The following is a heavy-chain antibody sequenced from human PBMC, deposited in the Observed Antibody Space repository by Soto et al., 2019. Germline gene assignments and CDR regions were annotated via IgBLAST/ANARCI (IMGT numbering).Heavy chain of an antibody. D-gene: IGHD3-16*02. CDR3: ARVAGDYDYVWGSYRTYYFDY. CDR1: GGSFSGYY. V-gene: IGHV4-34*01. CDR2: INHSGST. Sequence: PSETLSLTCAVYGGSFSGYYWSWIRQPPGKGLEWIGGINHSGSTNYNPSLKSRDTISVDTSKNQFSLKLSSVSAADTAVYYCARVAGDYDYVWGSYRTYYFDYWGQGTLVTVSS. J-gene: IGHJ4*02.